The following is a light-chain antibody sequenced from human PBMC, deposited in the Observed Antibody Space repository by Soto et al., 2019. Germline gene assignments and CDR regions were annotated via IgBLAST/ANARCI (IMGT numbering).Light chain of an antibody. Sequence: QSVLTQPPSVSGSPGQSITISCTGTSSNVGSYNFVSWYQLHPGNAPNLMIHDVNKRPSVISDCFSCSKSGNAASLTIAGLQAEEEAYYYGSSYAGRTSFVFGAGTKLTVL. CDR3: SSYAGRTSFV. J-gene: IGLJ2*01. CDR2: DVN. V-gene: IGLV2-14*03. CDR1: SSNVGSYNF.